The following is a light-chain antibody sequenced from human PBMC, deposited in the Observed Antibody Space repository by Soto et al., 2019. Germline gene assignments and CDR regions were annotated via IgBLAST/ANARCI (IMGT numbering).Light chain of an antibody. CDR3: QQYDNLSPVT. CDR1: QDISNY. J-gene: IGKJ3*01. V-gene: IGKV1-33*01. Sequence: DIQMTQSPSSLSASVGDRVTITCQASQDISNYLNWYQQKPGKAPKLLIYDASNLETGVPSRFSGSGSATDFTFTISSLQPEDIATYYCQQYDNLSPVTFGPGTRVGIK. CDR2: DAS.